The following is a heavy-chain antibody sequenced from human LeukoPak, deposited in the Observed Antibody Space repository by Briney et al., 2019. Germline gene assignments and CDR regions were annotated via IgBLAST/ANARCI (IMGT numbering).Heavy chain of an antibody. V-gene: IGHV1-2*06. CDR2: INPNSGGT. CDR3: ARVDFWSGSPIDY. D-gene: IGHD3-3*01. J-gene: IGHJ4*02. CDR1: GGTFSSYA. Sequence: ASVKVSCKASGGTFSSYAISWVRQAPGQGLEWMGRINPNSGGTNYAQKFQGRVTMTRDTSISTAYVELSRLRSDDTAVYYCARVDFWSGSPIDYWGQGTLVTVSS.